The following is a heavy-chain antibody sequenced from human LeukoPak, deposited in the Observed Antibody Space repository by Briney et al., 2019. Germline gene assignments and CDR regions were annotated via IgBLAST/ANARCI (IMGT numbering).Heavy chain of an antibody. V-gene: IGHV3-23*01. D-gene: IGHD1-26*01. CDR1: GFTFRNYG. Sequence: GGSLRFSCAASGFTFRNYGMSWVRQAPGKGLEWVSAISNSGGNTYYADSVKGRFTISRDNSRNTLYLQMNSLRAEDTAVYYCAKDDGGSYYIYYYYMDVWGKGTTVTISS. CDR3: AKDDGGSYYIYYYYMDV. J-gene: IGHJ6*03. CDR2: ISNSGGNT.